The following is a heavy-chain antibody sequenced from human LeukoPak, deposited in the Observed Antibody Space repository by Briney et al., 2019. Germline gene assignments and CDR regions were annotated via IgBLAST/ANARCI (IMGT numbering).Heavy chain of an antibody. D-gene: IGHD4-11*01. CDR2: MSYVGIT. CDR3: TRLPLDYSLDH. J-gene: IGHJ4*02. CDR1: GDSISSTTYW. Sequence: SETLSLTCTVSGDSISSTTYWWGWLRQSPGKGLEWIGSMSYVGITSYNPSLKSRATISVDTSKNHFSLMLNSVTAADTAVYYCTRLPLDYSLDHWGQGTPVSVSS. V-gene: IGHV4-39*02.